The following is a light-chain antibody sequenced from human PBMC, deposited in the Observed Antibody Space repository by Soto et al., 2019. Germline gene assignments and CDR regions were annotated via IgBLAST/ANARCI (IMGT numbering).Light chain of an antibody. Sequence: QSVLTQPASVSGPPGQSISISCTGPSSDVGDYISVSWIQQHPGKAPNLMIYEVSNRPSGVSNRFSGSKPANTAPLPISGLQAEDDADYYCTSYSSSTTVYVFGTGTKVTVL. CDR2: EVS. J-gene: IGLJ1*01. V-gene: IGLV2-14*01. CDR1: SSDVGDYIS. CDR3: TSYSSSTTVYV.